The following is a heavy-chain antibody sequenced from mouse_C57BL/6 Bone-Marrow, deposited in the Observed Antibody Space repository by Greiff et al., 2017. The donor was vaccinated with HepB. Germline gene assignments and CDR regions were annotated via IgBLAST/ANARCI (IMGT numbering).Heavy chain of an antibody. Sequence: VQLQQSGAELVRPGASVKLSCKASGYTFTDYYINWVKQRPGQGLEWIARIYPGSGNTYYKEKFKGKATLTAEKSSSTAYMQLSSLTSEDSAVYFCAREDYGSRYWYFDVWGTGTTVTVSS. V-gene: IGHV1-76*01. CDR2: IYPGSGNT. CDR3: AREDYGSRYWYFDV. D-gene: IGHD1-1*01. J-gene: IGHJ1*03. CDR1: GYTFTDYY.